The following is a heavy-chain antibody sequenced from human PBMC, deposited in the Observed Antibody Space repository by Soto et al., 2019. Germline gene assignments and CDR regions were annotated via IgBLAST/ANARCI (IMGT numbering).Heavy chain of an antibody. V-gene: IGHV3-9*01. Sequence: GGSLRLSCVASGFTFHDHGMHWVRQVPGRGLEWVSGISWDSAIKDYGDSVKGRFTISRDNSKNTLYLQMNSLRAEDTAVYYCAKDNYSSGWYWGWFDPWGQGTLVTVSS. J-gene: IGHJ5*02. CDR2: ISWDSAIK. CDR3: AKDNYSSGWYWGWFDP. D-gene: IGHD6-19*01. CDR1: GFTFHDHG.